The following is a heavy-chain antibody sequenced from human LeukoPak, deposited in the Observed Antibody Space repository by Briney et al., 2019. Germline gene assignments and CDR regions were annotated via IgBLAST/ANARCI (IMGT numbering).Heavy chain of an antibody. CDR1: GYTFTSYY. V-gene: IGHV1-46*01. CDR2: INPSGGST. D-gene: IGHD3-22*01. Sequence: GASVKVSCKASGYTFTSYYMHWVRQAPGQGLEWMGIINPSGGSTSYAQKFRGRVTMTRDTSTSTVYMELSSLRSEDTAVYYCARGSYYYDSSGVNWFDPWGQGTLVTVSS. J-gene: IGHJ5*02. CDR3: ARGSYYYDSSGVNWFDP.